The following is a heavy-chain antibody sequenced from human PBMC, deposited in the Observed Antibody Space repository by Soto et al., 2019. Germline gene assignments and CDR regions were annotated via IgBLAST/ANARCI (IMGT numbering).Heavy chain of an antibody. CDR1: GFSLSTSGGG. CDR2: IYCDDVK. J-gene: IGHJ4*02. CDR3: AHRPSHWSVGSCYSGFDY. D-gene: IGHD2-15*01. Sequence: QITLKESGPTLVKPTQTLTLTCTFSGFSLSTSGGGVGWIRQPPGKALAGLALIYCDDVKRYRTSLKSRLTITKHTSKNQVVLTMTNLDPVAPATYYCAHRPSHWSVGSCYSGFDYWGQGTLVTVSS. V-gene: IGHV2-5*02.